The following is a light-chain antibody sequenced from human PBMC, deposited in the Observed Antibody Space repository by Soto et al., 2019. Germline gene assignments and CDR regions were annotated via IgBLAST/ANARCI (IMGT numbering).Light chain of an antibody. V-gene: IGKV3-20*01. J-gene: IGKJ2*01. CDR3: QQYGSSPYT. CDR1: QSVSSS. Sequence: EIVLTQYPGTLSLSPGERATLSCRASQSVSSSLDWYQQKPGQAPRLLIYGAASRATGIPDRFSGSGSGTDCTLTISRLEPEDVAVYFCQQYGSSPYTFGQGTKVDIK. CDR2: GAA.